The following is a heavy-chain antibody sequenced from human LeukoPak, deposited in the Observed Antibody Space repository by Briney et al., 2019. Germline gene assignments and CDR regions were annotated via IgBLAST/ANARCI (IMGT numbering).Heavy chain of an antibody. J-gene: IGHJ4*02. D-gene: IGHD6-19*01. CDR1: GFIFDNYA. CDR3: ARESETSGWYDY. Sequence: GGPLRLSCAAPGFIFDNYAIHWVRQAPGKGLEWVSLISGDGGSTFYADSVRGRFTISRDNTRKSLSLQMSSLRSEDTALYYCARESETSGWYDYWGQGTLVTVSS. V-gene: IGHV3-43*02. CDR2: ISGDGGST.